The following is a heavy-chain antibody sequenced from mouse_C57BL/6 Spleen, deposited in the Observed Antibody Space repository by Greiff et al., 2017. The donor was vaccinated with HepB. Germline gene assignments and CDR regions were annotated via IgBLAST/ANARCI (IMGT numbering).Heavy chain of an antibody. V-gene: IGHV5-12*01. CDR1: GFTFSDYY. CDR2: ISNGGGST. J-gene: IGHJ3*01. D-gene: IGHD2-2*01. CDR3: ARQRGGYGGFAY. Sequence: EVHLVESGGGLVQPGGSLKLSCAASGFTFSDYYMYWVRQTPEKRLEWVAYISNGGGSTYYPDTVKGRFTISRDNAKNTLYLQMSRLKSEDTAMYYCARQRGGYGGFAYWGQGTLVTVSA.